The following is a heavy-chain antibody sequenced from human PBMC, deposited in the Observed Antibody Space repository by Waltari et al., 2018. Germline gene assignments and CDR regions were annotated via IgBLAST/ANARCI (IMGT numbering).Heavy chain of an antibody. CDR2: IYHSGST. J-gene: IGHJ4*02. V-gene: IGHV4-38-2*02. CDR1: GYSISSGYY. D-gene: IGHD3-9*01. CDR3: ARDVLRYFEEHFDY. Sequence: QVQLQESGPGLVKPSETLSLTCAVSGYSISSGYYWGWIRQPPGKGLEWIGSIYHSGSTYYNPSLKSRVTISVDTSKNQFSLKLSSVTAADTAVYYCARDVLRYFEEHFDYWGQGTLVTVSS.